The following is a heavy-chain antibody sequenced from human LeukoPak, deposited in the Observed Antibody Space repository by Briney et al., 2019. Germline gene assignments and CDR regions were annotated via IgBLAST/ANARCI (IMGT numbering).Heavy chain of an antibody. CDR2: INPNRGGT. CDR1: GYTFTGYY. D-gene: IGHD3-10*01. CDR3: ARDNGPVDY. J-gene: IGHJ4*02. Sequence: ASVKVSCKASGYTFTGYYMHWVRQAPGQGLEWMGWINPNRGGTNYAQKFQGRVTMTRDTSISTAYMKLSRLRSDDTAVYYCARDNGPVDYWGQGTLVTVSS. V-gene: IGHV1-2*02.